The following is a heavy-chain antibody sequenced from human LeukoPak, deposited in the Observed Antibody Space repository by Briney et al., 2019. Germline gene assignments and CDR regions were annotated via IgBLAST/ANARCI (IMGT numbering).Heavy chain of an antibody. Sequence: ASVKVSCKASGGTFSSYAISWVRQAPGQGLEWMGGIIPIFGTANYAQKFQGRVTITTDESTSTAYMELRSLRSDDTAVYYCARVVGRAPNWFDPCGPGTLVTVSS. CDR1: GGTFSSYA. CDR2: IIPIFGTA. D-gene: IGHD6-13*01. J-gene: IGHJ5*02. CDR3: ARVVGRAPNWFDP. V-gene: IGHV1-69*05.